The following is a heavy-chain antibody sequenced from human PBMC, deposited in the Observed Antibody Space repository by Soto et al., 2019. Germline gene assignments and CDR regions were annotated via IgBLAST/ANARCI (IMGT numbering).Heavy chain of an antibody. J-gene: IGHJ6*03. CDR1: GYTFTSYD. Sequence: ASVKVSCKASGYTFTSYDINWVRQATGQGLEWMGWMNPNSGNTGYAQKFQGRVTMTRNTSISTAYMELSSLRSEDTAVYYCARTDSTPHYDFWSGYHYGTYYYYYYMDVWGKGTTVTVSS. CDR3: ARTDSTPHYDFWSGYHYGTYYYYYYMDV. V-gene: IGHV1-8*01. CDR2: MNPNSGNT. D-gene: IGHD3-3*01.